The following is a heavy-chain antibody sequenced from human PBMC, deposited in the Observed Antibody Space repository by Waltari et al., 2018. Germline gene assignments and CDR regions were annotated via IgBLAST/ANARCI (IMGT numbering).Heavy chain of an antibody. D-gene: IGHD7-27*01. CDR1: GVSISSYY. V-gene: IGHV4-4*09. J-gene: IGHJ4*02. Sequence: ASGPGLGKPSETLSLTCTVSGVSISSYYWSWIRQPPGKGLAGIGYIYTSGSTNYNPSLKSRVTISVDTSKNQFSLKLSSVTAADTAVYYCARRLQLGHNRFSFDYWGQGTLVTVSS. CDR3: ARRLQLGHNRFSFDY. CDR2: IYTSGST.